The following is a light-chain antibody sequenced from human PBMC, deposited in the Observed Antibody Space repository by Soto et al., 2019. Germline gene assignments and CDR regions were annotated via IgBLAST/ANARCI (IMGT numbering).Light chain of an antibody. CDR3: QQYNNWLVT. CDR1: QSVNSN. J-gene: IGKJ5*01. Sequence: EIVMTQSPATLSVSPGERVTLSCRASQSVNSNLAWYQQKPGQAPRLLIYGTSRRATGIPARFSGSGSGTEFTLTISSLQSEDFAVYYCQQYNNWLVTFGQGTRLEIK. CDR2: GTS. V-gene: IGKV3-15*01.